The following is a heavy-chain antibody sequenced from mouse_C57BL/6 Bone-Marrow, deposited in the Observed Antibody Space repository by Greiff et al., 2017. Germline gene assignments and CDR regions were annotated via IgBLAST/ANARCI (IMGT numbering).Heavy chain of an antibody. D-gene: IGHD2-12*01. V-gene: IGHV3-6*01. Sequence: ESGPGLVKPSQSLSLTCSVTGYSIPSGYFWNWIRQFPGNKLEWMGYISYDGSNNYNPSLKNRISITRYTSKNQFFLKLKSVTTEDTATYYCATYYKDVWGTGTTVTVSS. J-gene: IGHJ1*03. CDR3: ATYYKDV. CDR2: ISYDGSN. CDR1: GYSIPSGYF.